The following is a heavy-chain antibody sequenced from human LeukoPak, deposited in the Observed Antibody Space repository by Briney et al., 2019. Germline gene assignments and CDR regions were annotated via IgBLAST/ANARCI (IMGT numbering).Heavy chain of an antibody. CDR1: GFTFSSYA. V-gene: IGHV3-30-3*01. CDR2: ISYDGSNK. Sequence: PGRSLRLSCAASGFTFSSYAMHWVRQAPGKGLEWVAVISYDGSNKYYADSVKGRFTISRDNSKNTLYLQMNSLRAEDTAVYYCARERPVTTQPNNWFDPWGQGTLVTASS. D-gene: IGHD4-17*01. CDR3: ARERPVTTQPNNWFDP. J-gene: IGHJ5*02.